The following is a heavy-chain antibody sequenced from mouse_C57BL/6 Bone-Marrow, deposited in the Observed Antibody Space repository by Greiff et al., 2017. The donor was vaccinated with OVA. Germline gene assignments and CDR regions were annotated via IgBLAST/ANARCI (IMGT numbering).Heavy chain of an antibody. J-gene: IGHJ1*03. CDR1: GYTFTDYY. CDR3: ARGRLLQNFDG. D-gene: IGHD2-3*01. Sequence: VQLQQSGPVLVKPGASVKMSCKASGYTFTDYYMNWVKQSHGKSLEWIGVINPYNGGTSYNQKFKGKATLTVDKSSSTAYMELNSLTSEDSAVYYCARGRLLQNFDGGGTGTTVTVSS. CDR2: INPYNGGT. V-gene: IGHV1-19*01.